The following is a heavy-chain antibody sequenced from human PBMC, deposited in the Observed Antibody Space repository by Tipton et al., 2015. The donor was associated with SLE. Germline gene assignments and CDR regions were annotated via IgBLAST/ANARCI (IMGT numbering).Heavy chain of an antibody. CDR1: GGSVSGYF. CDR3: ARAPYCGADCHPDGFDI. D-gene: IGHD2-21*02. V-gene: IGHV4-34*01. Sequence: KPSETLSLTCAVHGGSVSGYFWSWIRQSPGKGLEWLGEINHGGGTNYNPSLKSRLTILIDTSKNHFSLNLNSVTAADTAVYYCARAPYCGADCHPDGFDIWGQGTMVTVSS. J-gene: IGHJ3*02. CDR2: INHGGGT.